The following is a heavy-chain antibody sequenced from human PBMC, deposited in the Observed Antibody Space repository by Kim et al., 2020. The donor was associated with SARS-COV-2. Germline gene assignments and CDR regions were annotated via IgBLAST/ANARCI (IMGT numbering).Heavy chain of an antibody. J-gene: IGHJ2*01. V-gene: IGHV3-53*04. CDR2: IYSGGST. CDR3: AKVGKSSYWYFDL. Sequence: GGSLRLSCAASGFTVSSNYMSWVRQAPGKGLEWVSVIYSGGSTYYADSVKGRFTISRHNSKNTLYLQMNSLRAEDTAVYYCAKVGKSSYWYFDLWGRGTLVTVSS. CDR1: GFTVSSNY. D-gene: IGHD2-2*01.